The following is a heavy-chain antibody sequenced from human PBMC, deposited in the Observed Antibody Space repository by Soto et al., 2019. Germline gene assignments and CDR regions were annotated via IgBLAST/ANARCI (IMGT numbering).Heavy chain of an antibody. V-gene: IGHV1-69*01. Sequence: QVQLVQSGAEVKKPGSSVKVSCKASGGTFSSYAISWVRQAPGQGLEWMGGIIPIFGTANYAQKFQGRVTITADESTSTAYMELSSLRSEDTAVYYCARSVLLWFGERRFPYPGNYYYYYGMDVWGQGTTVTVSS. J-gene: IGHJ6*02. CDR1: GGTFSSYA. CDR3: ARSVLLWFGERRFPYPGNYYYYYGMDV. D-gene: IGHD3-10*01. CDR2: IIPIFGTA.